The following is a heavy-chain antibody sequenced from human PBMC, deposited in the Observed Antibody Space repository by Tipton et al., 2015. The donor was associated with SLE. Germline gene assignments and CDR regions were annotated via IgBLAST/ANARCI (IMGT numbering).Heavy chain of an antibody. V-gene: IGHV1-18*04. D-gene: IGHD3-22*01. CDR2: ISAYNGNT. Sequence: QSGAEVKKPGASVKVSCKASGYTFTGYYMHWVRQAPGQGLEWMGWISAYNGNTNYAQKLQGRVTMTTDTSTSTAYMELRSLRSDDTAVYYCARWALFGDSSGSLLDYWGQGTLVTVSS. J-gene: IGHJ4*02. CDR3: ARWALFGDSSGSLLDY. CDR1: GYTFTGYY.